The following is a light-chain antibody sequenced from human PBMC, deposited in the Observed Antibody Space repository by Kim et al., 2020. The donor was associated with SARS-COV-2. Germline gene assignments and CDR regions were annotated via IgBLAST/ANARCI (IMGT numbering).Light chain of an antibody. V-gene: IGKV1-8*01. CDR2: AAS. Sequence: AIRMTQSPSSFSASTGDRVTITCRASQGISSYLAWYQQKPGKAPKLLIYAASTLQSGVPSRFSGSGSGTDFTLTISCLQSEDFATYYCQQYYSYPPFTFGGGTKLEI. J-gene: IGKJ4*01. CDR1: QGISSY. CDR3: QQYYSYPPFT.